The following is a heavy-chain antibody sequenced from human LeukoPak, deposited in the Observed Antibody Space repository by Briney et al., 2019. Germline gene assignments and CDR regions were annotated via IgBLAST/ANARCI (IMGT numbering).Heavy chain of an antibody. CDR1: GGSISSYY. CDR3: ARGAPGVRYFDWLLQQS. J-gene: IGHJ3*01. V-gene: IGHV4-4*07. Sequence: PSETLSLTCTVSGGSISSYYWSWIRQAAGKGLEWIGRIYTSGSTNYNPSLKSRVTISVDTSKNQFSLKLSSVTAADTAVYYCARGAPGVRYFDWLLQQSWGQGTMVTVSS. D-gene: IGHD3-9*01. CDR2: IYTSGST.